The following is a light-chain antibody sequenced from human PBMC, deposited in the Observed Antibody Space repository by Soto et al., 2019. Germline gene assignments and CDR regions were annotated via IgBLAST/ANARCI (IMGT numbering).Light chain of an antibody. CDR3: HQYYVWPLT. Sequence: ETVMTQSPATLSLSPGERVTLSCRASQSIGTSLAWYQQRPGQAPRLLIYTSSIRASGTPVRFSGIGSGTDFTLTINSLQSEDFVFYYCHQYYVWPLTFGGGTKVEIK. CDR2: TSS. J-gene: IGKJ4*01. V-gene: IGKV3D-15*01. CDR1: QSIGTS.